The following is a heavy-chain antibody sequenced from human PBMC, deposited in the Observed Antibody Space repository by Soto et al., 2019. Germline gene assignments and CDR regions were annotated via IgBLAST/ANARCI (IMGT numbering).Heavy chain of an antibody. CDR2: INPNFGGI. CDR1: GYTFTGYY. J-gene: IGHJ6*02. D-gene: IGHD6-13*01. CDR3: ARDLGQQLHYYGMDV. V-gene: IGHV1-2*04. Sequence: ASVKVSCKASGYTFTGYYMHWVRQAPGQGLEWMGWINPNFGGINYAQKFQGWVTMTTDKSMSTAYMELSSLRSEDTAVYYCARDLGQQLHYYGMDVWGQGTTVTVSS.